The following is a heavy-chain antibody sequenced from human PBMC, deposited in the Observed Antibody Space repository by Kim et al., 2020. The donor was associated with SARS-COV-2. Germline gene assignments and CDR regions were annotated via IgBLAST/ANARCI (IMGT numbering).Heavy chain of an antibody. V-gene: IGHV4-34*01. Sequence: SETLSLTCAVYGGSFSGYYWSWIRQPPGKGLEWIGEINHSGSTNYNPSLKSRVTISVDTSKNQFSLKLSSVTAADTAVYYCARGRYYYGSGSYYMNFDYWGQGTLVTVSS. CDR3: ARGRYYYGSGSYYMNFDY. J-gene: IGHJ4*02. CDR1: GGSFSGYY. D-gene: IGHD3-10*01. CDR2: INHSGST.